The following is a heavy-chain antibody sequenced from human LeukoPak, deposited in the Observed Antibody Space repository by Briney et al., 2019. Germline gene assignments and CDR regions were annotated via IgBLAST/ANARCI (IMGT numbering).Heavy chain of an antibody. D-gene: IGHD4-17*01. Sequence: PSETLSLTCTVSGGSISSSSYYWGWIRQPPGKGLEWIGSIYYSGSTYYNPSLKSRVTISVDTSKNQFSLKLSSVTAADTAVYYCARQVDGDYTSYCSDYWGQGTLVTVSS. CDR2: IYYSGST. J-gene: IGHJ4*02. CDR3: ARQVDGDYTSYCSDY. V-gene: IGHV4-39*01. CDR1: GGSISSSSYY.